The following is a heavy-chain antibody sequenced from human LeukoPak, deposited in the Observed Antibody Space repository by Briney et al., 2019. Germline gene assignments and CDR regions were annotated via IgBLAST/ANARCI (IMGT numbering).Heavy chain of an antibody. D-gene: IGHD1-26*01. V-gene: IGHV4-39*07. Sequence: SETLSLTCTVSGGSINSSSYYWGWIRQPPGKGLEWIGEIYHSGSTNYNPSLKSRVTISVDKSKNQFSLKLSSVTAADTAVYYCARGLGGSYGYWGQGTLVTVSS. CDR2: IYHSGST. J-gene: IGHJ4*02. CDR1: GGSINSSSYY. CDR3: ARGLGGSYGY.